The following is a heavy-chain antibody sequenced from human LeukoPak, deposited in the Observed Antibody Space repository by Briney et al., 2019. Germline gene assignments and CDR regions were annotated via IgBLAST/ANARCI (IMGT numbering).Heavy chain of an antibody. Sequence: PGGSLRLSCVASGFTFSSFGMHWVRQAPGKGLEWVALIWYDGSNTYYADSVKGRFTISRDDSKNTVYLQMNSLRAGDTALYYCARGFLDFDSWGQGTLVIVSS. CDR1: GFTFSSFG. D-gene: IGHD3-3*01. V-gene: IGHV3-33*01. J-gene: IGHJ4*02. CDR3: ARGFLDFDS. CDR2: IWYDGSNT.